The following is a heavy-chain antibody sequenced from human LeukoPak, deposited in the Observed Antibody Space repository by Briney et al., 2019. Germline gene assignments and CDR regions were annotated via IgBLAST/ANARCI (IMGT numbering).Heavy chain of an antibody. CDR1: GFTFSSYV. D-gene: IGHD1-7*01. Sequence: GGSLRLSCAASGFTFSSYVMHWVRQAPGKGLVWVSRISGDGSSISYADSVKGRLTISRDNAKNTLYLQMNSLRAEDTAVYYCARDFSVAGTSHFDYWGQGTLVTVSS. V-gene: IGHV3-74*01. CDR2: ISGDGSSI. J-gene: IGHJ4*02. CDR3: ARDFSVAGTSHFDY.